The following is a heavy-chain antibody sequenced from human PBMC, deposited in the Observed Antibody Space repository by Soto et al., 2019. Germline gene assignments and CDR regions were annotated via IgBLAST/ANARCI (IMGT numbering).Heavy chain of an antibody. Sequence: PSETLSLTCTVSGGSISSGDYYWSWIRQPPGKGLEWIGNIHYSGNTYYNPSLKSRVTISVDTSKNHFSLKLISVTTADTAVYFCAREGNLGRWIQPLDSWGQGTLVTVSS. CDR3: AREGNLGRWIQPLDS. CDR2: IHYSGNT. CDR1: GGSISSGDYY. V-gene: IGHV4-61*03. J-gene: IGHJ4*02. D-gene: IGHD2-2*03.